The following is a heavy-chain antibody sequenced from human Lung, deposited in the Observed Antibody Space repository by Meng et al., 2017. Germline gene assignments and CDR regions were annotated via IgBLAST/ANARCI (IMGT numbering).Heavy chain of an antibody. Sequence: VQLQQWGAGVLKPSEILSLTCVISGGAFSDYYWSWIRQPPGKGLEWIGEINHSGSTNYNPSLESRATISVDTSQNNLSLKLSSVTAADSAVYYCARGPTTMAHDFDYWGQGTLVTVSS. J-gene: IGHJ4*02. D-gene: IGHD4-11*01. CDR3: ARGPTTMAHDFDY. CDR2: INHSGST. V-gene: IGHV4-34*01. CDR1: GGAFSDYY.